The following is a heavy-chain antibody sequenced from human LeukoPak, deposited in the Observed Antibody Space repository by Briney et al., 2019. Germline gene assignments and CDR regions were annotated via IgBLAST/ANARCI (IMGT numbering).Heavy chain of an antibody. V-gene: IGHV1-2*02. CDR1: GYTFTGHY. Sequence: ASVKVSCKASGYTFTGHYMHWVRQAPGQGLEWMGWINPNSGGTNYAQKFQGRVTMTRDTSISTAYTELSRLRSDDTAVYYCARDRWGAEYYFDYWGQGTLVTVSS. CDR2: INPNSGGT. D-gene: IGHD1-26*01. CDR3: ARDRWGAEYYFDY. J-gene: IGHJ4*02.